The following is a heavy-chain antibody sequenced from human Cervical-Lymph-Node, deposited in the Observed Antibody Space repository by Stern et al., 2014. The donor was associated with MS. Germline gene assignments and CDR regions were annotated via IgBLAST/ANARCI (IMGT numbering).Heavy chain of an antibody. CDR3: AREFNYDSSGYYFYY. D-gene: IGHD3-22*01. V-gene: IGHV1-69*01. CDR1: GGTFSTYA. J-gene: IGHJ4*02. CDR2: IVPIFGTA. Sequence: QLKLVQSGAEVKKPGSSVKVSCKASGGTFSTYAITWVRQAPGQGLEWMGGIVPIFGTANYAQKFQGRVTITADESTSTAYMELSSLRSEDTAVYYCAREFNYDSSGYYFYYWGQGTLVTVSS.